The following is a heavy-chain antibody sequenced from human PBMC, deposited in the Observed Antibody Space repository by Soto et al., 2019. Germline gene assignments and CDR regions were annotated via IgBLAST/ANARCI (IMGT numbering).Heavy chain of an antibody. CDR3: ARQSSGYYSYDAFDI. V-gene: IGHV1-3*01. D-gene: IGHD3-22*01. J-gene: IGHJ3*02. CDR1: GYTFTNYA. Sequence: ASVKVSCKASGYTFTNYAMHWVRQAPGQRLEWMGWINAYNGNTNYSQKFQGRVTMTRDTSASTAYMELRSLRSDDTAVYYCARQSSGYYSYDAFDIWGQGTMVTVSS. CDR2: INAYNGNT.